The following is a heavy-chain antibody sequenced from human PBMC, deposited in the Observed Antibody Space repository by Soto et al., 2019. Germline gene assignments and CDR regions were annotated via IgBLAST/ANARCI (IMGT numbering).Heavy chain of an antibody. CDR1: GGSISSSNW. CDR2: IYHSGST. V-gene: IGHV4-4*02. CDR3: ARDRRAAAAGTNYYYGMDV. Sequence: QVQLQESGPGLVKPSGTLSLTCAVSGGSISSSNWWSWVRQPPGKGLEWIGEIYHSGSTNYNPSLKSRVTISVDKSKNQFSLKLSSVTAADTAVYYCARDRRAAAAGTNYYYGMDVWGQGTTVTVSS. D-gene: IGHD6-13*01. J-gene: IGHJ6*02.